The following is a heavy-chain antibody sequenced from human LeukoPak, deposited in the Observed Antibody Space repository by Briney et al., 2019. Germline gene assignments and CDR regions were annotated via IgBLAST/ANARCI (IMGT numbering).Heavy chain of an antibody. D-gene: IGHD3/OR15-3a*01. CDR2: VSSSASTI. V-gene: IGHV3-48*03. CDR1: GFSFGSYE. Sequence: GGSLRLSCAASGFSFGSYEMNWVRQAPGKGLEWVSYVSSSASTIYYADSVKGRFTISRDNAKNSLYLQMNSLRAKDTGVYYCASISGGLGLAPGHWGQGTLVTASS. J-gene: IGHJ4*02. CDR3: ASISGGLGLAPGH.